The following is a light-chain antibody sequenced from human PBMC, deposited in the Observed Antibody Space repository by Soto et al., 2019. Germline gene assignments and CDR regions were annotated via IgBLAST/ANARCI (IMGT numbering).Light chain of an antibody. V-gene: IGLV2-14*01. CDR2: DVS. J-gene: IGLJ2*01. CDR3: SSYTSSSIYVV. CDR1: SSDVGGYNY. Sequence: QSALTQPASVSGSAGQSITISCTGTSSDVGGYNYVSWYQQHPGKAPKLMIYDVSNRPSGVSNRFSGSKSGNTASLTISGLQAEDEADYYCSSYTSSSIYVVFCGGNKLTVL.